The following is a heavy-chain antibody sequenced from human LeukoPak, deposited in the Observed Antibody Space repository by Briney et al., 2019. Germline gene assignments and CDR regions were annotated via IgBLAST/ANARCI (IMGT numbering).Heavy chain of an antibody. CDR1: GYTFTGYY. CDR3: ARHPYCSGGSCYQRAFQH. Sequence: ASVKVSCKASGYTFTGYYMHWVRQAPGQGLEWMGRINPNSGGANYAQKFQGRVTMTRDTSISTAYMELSRLRSDDTAVYYCARHPYCSGGSCYQRAFQHWGQGTLVTVSS. V-gene: IGHV1-2*06. D-gene: IGHD2-15*01. CDR2: INPNSGGA. J-gene: IGHJ1*01.